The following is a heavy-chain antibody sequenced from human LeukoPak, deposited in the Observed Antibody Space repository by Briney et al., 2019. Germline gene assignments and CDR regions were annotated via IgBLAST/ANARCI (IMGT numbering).Heavy chain of an antibody. V-gene: IGHV3-23*01. Sequence: RGGSLRLSCAPSGITFSSSAMSWARLGRGKGLEWVSSITATGANTFYADSVNGRFTISRDNSRDTLYLQMNSLRAEDTAVYYCAKAAANWFGPWGQGTLVTVTS. J-gene: IGHJ5*02. CDR3: AKAAANWFGP. CDR2: ITATGANT. D-gene: IGHD6-25*01. CDR1: GITFSSSA.